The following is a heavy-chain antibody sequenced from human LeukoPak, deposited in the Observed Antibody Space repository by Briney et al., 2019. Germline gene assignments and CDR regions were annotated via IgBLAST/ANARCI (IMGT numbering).Heavy chain of an antibody. CDR1: GESFSGYF. Sequence: SETLSLTCAVYGESFSGYFWNWIRQPPGKGLEWIGEINHSGSTSNHNPSLKSRVTMSVDTSKNQLSLKLSSVTAADTAVYYCARHLGGSGSHDAFDIWGQGTMVTVSS. CDR2: INHSGSTS. V-gene: IGHV4-34*01. D-gene: IGHD3-10*01. J-gene: IGHJ3*02. CDR3: ARHLGGSGSHDAFDI.